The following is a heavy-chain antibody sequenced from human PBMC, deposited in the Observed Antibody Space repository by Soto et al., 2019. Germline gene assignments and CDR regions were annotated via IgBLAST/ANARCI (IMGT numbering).Heavy chain of an antibody. D-gene: IGHD6-13*01. CDR1: GGSISSGDYY. J-gene: IGHJ4*02. Sequence: QVQLQESGPGLVKPSQTLSLTCTVSGGSISSGDYYWSWIRQPPGKGLEWIGYIYYRGSTYYNPSLKSRVTISVDPSMNQFSLKLSSVTAADTAVYYCATGYSSSWYRGDYWGQGNLVTVSS. CDR3: ATGYSSSWYRGDY. V-gene: IGHV4-30-4*01. CDR2: IYYRGST.